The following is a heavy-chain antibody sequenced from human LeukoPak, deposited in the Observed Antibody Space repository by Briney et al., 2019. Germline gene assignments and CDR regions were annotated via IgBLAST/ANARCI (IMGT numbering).Heavy chain of an antibody. Sequence: TSETLSLTCTVSGGSISSSSYYWGWIRQPPGKGLEWIGSIYYSGSTYYNPSLKSRVTISVDTSKNQFSLKLSSVTAADTAVYYCASNNYDFWSGRFDYWGQGTLVTVSS. CDR3: ASNNYDFWSGRFDY. CDR2: IYYSGST. J-gene: IGHJ4*02. D-gene: IGHD3-3*01. V-gene: IGHV4-39*07. CDR1: GGSISSSSYY.